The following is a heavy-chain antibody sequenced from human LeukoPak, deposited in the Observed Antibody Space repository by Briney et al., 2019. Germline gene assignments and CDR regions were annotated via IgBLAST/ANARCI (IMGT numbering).Heavy chain of an antibody. Sequence: GGSLRLSCAASGFTFSSYEMNWVRQAPGKGLEWVSYISSSGSTIYHADSVKGRFTISRDNAKNSLYLQMNSLRAEDAAVYYCAELGITMIGGVWGKGTTVTISS. D-gene: IGHD3-10*02. J-gene: IGHJ6*04. V-gene: IGHV3-48*03. CDR3: AELGITMIGGV. CDR1: GFTFSSYE. CDR2: ISSSGSTI.